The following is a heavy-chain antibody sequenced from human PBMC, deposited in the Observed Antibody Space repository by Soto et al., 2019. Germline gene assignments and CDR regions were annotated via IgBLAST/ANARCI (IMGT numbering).Heavy chain of an antibody. CDR3: AKFNLGGQLALDY. D-gene: IGHD6-6*01. CDR1: GFTFGSYG. CDR2: ISYDGSNK. V-gene: IGHV3-30*18. J-gene: IGHJ4*02. Sequence: PGGSLRLSCAASGFTFGSYGMHWVRQAPGKGLEWVAVISYDGSNKYYADSVKGRFTISRDNSKNTLYLQMNSLRAEDTAVYYCAKFNLGGQLALDYWGQGTLVTVSS.